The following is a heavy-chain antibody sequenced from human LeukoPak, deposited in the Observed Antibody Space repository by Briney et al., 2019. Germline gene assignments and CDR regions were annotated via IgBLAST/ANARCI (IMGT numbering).Heavy chain of an antibody. CDR1: GGTFSSYA. J-gene: IGHJ4*02. Sequence: SVKVSCKASGGTFSSYAISWVRQAPGQGLEWMGGIIPIFGTANYAQKFQGRVTITADESTSTAYMELSSLRSEDTAVYYCARHIVGAFDFDYWGQGTLVTVSS. D-gene: IGHD1-26*01. CDR3: ARHIVGAFDFDY. V-gene: IGHV1-69*13. CDR2: IIPIFGTA.